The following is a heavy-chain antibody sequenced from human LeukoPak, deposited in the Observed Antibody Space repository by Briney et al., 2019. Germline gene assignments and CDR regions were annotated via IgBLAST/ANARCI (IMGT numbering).Heavy chain of an antibody. Sequence: ASVKVSCKASGYTFTSYSITWVRQAPGQGLEWMGGISAYNGNTNYAQKFQGRVTITADESTSTAYMELSSLRSEDTAVYYCAYYDSSGYYYVYGYWGQGTLVTVSS. D-gene: IGHD3-22*01. CDR1: GYTFTSYS. V-gene: IGHV1-18*01. J-gene: IGHJ4*02. CDR2: ISAYNGNT. CDR3: AYYDSSGYYYVYGY.